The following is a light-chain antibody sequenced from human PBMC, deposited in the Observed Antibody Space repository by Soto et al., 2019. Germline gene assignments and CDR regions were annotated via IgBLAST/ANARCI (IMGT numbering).Light chain of an antibody. Sequence: QSALTQPASVSGSPGQSITISCTGTSSDVGGYKYVSWYQQHPGKAPKLMIYDASNRPSGVSNRFSGSKSGNTASLTISGLRAEDEADYYCSSYTTSSTLVFGGGTKLTVL. CDR2: DAS. CDR3: SSYTTSSTLV. J-gene: IGLJ2*01. V-gene: IGLV2-14*01. CDR1: SSDVGGYKY.